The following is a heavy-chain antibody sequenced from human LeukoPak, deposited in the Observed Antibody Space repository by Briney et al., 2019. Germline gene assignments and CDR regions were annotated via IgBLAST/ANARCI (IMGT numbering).Heavy chain of an antibody. V-gene: IGHV4-34*01. J-gene: IGHJ5*02. CDR2: INHSGST. CDR1: GGSFSGYY. D-gene: IGHD1-7*01. Sequence: SETLSLTCAVYGGSFSGYYWSWTRQPPGKGLEWIGEINHSGSTNYNPSLKSRVTISVDTSKNQFSLKLSSVTAADTAVYYCARRTGTGPAGFDPWGQGTLVTVSS. CDR3: ARRTGTGPAGFDP.